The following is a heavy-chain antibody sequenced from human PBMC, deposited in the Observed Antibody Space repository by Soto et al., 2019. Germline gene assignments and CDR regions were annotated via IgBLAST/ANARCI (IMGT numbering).Heavy chain of an antibody. D-gene: IGHD2-15*01. CDR2: ISPDGRTT. CDR3: AKGFSGSRYYNWFDP. J-gene: IGHJ5*02. CDR1: GFMVSRSW. V-gene: IGHV3-7*03. Sequence: PGGALRLFCAASGFMVSRSWMSLVRQAPGEGLKWVASISPDGRTTYYVDSVKGRFTISRDNAENSVYLQMNSLRVEDTAVYFCAKGFSGSRYYNWFDPWGQGTLVTVSS.